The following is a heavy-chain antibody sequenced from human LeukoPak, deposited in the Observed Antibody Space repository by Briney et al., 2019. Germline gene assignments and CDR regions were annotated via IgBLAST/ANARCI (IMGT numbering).Heavy chain of an antibody. CDR1: GFTISSNY. V-gene: IGHV3-53*01. J-gene: IGHJ4*02. CDR2: IYSGGST. CDR3: ARDIYGDYGDY. D-gene: IGHD4-17*01. Sequence: GGSLRLSCAASGFTISSNYMSWVRQAPGKGLEWVSVIYSGGSTYYADSVKGRFTISRDNSKNTLYLQMNSLRAEDTAVYYCARDIYGDYGDYWGQGTLVTVSS.